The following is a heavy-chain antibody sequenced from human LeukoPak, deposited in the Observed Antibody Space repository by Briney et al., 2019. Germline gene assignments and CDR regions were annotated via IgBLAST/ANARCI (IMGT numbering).Heavy chain of an antibody. J-gene: IGHJ5*02. Sequence: SGGSLRLSCATFGFSFSSYEMNWVRQAPGKGLEWVSYISSSASTMNYADSVRGRFTISRDNAESSLYLQMTSLRADDTAVYYCARKTSAWGFDPWGQGTLVTVSS. CDR1: GFSFSSYE. CDR3: ARKTSAWGFDP. V-gene: IGHV3-48*03. CDR2: ISSSASTM. D-gene: IGHD6-19*01.